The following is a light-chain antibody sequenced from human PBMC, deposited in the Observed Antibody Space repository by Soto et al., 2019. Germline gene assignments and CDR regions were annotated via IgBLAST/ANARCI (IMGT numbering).Light chain of an antibody. CDR2: GAS. CDR3: QQYNSCPLT. Sequence: EVVMTQSPATLSVSPGERATLSCRASQSVSSLLAWYQQKPGQAPRLLIYGASTRATGIPDRFSASGSGTEFALTISSLQSGDFAVYYCQQYNSCPLTFGGGTKVEIK. CDR1: QSVSSL. V-gene: IGKV3-15*01. J-gene: IGKJ4*01.